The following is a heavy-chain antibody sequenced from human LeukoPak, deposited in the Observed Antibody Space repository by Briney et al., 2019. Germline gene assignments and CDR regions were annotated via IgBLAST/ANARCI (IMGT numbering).Heavy chain of an antibody. J-gene: IGHJ6*03. V-gene: IGHV3-7*01. Sequence: PGGSLRLSCAASGFTFSSYWMSWVRQAPGKGLEWVANIKQDGSEKYYVDSVKGRFTISRDNAKNSLYLQMNSLRAEDTAVYYCARDRVSFCGGDCYSGSYYYKDVWGKGTTVTVSS. D-gene: IGHD2-21*02. CDR1: GFTFSSYW. CDR2: IKQDGSEK. CDR3: ARDRVSFCGGDCYSGSYYYKDV.